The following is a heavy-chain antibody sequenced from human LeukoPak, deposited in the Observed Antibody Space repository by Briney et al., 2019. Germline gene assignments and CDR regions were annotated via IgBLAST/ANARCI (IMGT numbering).Heavy chain of an antibody. CDR3: TLIAAAGTGY. D-gene: IGHD6-13*01. CDR1: GFTFSSYA. J-gene: IGHJ4*02. V-gene: IGHV3-23*01. Sequence: PGGSLRLSCAASGFTFSSYAMSWVRQAPGKGQEWVSAISGSGGSTYYADSVKGRFTISRDNSKNTLYLQMNCLRAEDTAVYYCTLIAAAGTGYWGQGTLVTVSS. CDR2: ISGSGGST.